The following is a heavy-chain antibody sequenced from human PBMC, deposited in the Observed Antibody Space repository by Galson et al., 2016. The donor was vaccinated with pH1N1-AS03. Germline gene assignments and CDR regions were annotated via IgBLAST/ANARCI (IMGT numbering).Heavy chain of an antibody. D-gene: IGHD5/OR15-5a*01. CDR2: TYYRSRWYN. CDR3: ARGRSSAMDV. Sequence: CAISGDSVSSNSVAWNWIRQSPSRGLEWLGRTYYRSRWYNDYALSVKSRITINPDTSKNQFSLHLNSVTSEDTAVYYGARGRSSAMDVWGQGTTVTVSS. CDR1: GDSVSSNSVA. J-gene: IGHJ6*02. V-gene: IGHV6-1*01.